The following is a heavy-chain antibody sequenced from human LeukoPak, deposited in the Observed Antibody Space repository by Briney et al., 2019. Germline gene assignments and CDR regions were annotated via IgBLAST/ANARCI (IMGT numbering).Heavy chain of an antibody. CDR3: ARAHSSGYYRGYYYYYYMDV. D-gene: IGHD3-22*01. CDR1: GYTFTSYD. CDR2: RNPNSGNT. J-gene: IGHJ6*03. V-gene: IGHV1-8*01. Sequence: GASVKVSCKASGYTFTSYDINWVRQATGQGLEGMGCRNPNSGNTGYAQKFHGRVTMTMNTSIRTAYMELSSLGSEDTAVYYCARAHSSGYYRGYYYYYYMDVWGKGTTVTVSS.